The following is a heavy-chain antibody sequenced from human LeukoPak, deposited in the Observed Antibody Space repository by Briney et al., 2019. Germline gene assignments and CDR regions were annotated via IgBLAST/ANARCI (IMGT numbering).Heavy chain of an antibody. J-gene: IGHJ4*02. CDR2: ISGSGGST. D-gene: IGHD2-15*01. CDR1: GFTFSSYA. Sequence: GGSLRLSCAASGFTFSSYAMSWVRQAPGKGLEWVSAISGSGGSTYYADSVKGRFTISRDNSKNTLYLQMNNLGAEDTAVYYCAKVTSAGSCYQSDYWGQGTLVTVSS. CDR3: AKVTSAGSCYQSDY. V-gene: IGHV3-23*01.